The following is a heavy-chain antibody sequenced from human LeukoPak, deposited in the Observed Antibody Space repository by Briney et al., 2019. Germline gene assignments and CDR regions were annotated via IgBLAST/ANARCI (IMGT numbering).Heavy chain of an antibody. Sequence: PGGSLRLSCAASGFTFSSYSMNWVRQAPGKGLEWVSSISSSSSYIYYADSVKGRFTISRDNAKNSLYLQMNSLRAEDTAVYYCARDPGEQQLPQIDYWGQGTLVTVSS. J-gene: IGHJ4*02. V-gene: IGHV3-21*01. CDR3: ARDPGEQQLPQIDY. CDR1: GFTFSSYS. CDR2: ISSSSSYI. D-gene: IGHD6-13*01.